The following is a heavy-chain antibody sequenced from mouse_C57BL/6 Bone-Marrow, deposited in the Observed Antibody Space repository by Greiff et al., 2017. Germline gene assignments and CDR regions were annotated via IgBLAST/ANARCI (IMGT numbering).Heavy chain of an antibody. CDR3: ARYRVYDGDAMDY. CDR2: IRNKANGYTT. CDR1: GFTFTDYY. Sequence: EVKLVESGGGLVQPGGSLSLSCAASGFTFTDYYMSWVRQPPGKALEWLGFIRNKANGYTTEYSASVKGRFTISRDNSQSILYLQMNALRAEDSATYDCARYRVYDGDAMDYWGQGTSVTVSS. J-gene: IGHJ4*01. D-gene: IGHD2-3*01. V-gene: IGHV7-3*01.